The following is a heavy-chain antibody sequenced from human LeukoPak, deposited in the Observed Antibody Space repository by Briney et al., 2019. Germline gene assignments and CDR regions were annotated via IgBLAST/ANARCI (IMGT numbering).Heavy chain of an antibody. CDR2: ISSSSSYI. Sequence: PGGSLRLSCAASGFTFSSYSMNWVRQAPGKGLEWVSSISSSSSYIYYADSVKGRFTISRDNAKNSLYLQMNSLRAEDTAVYYCAKLFGYCSGGSCYPGAFDYWGQGTLVTVSS. CDR3: AKLFGYCSGGSCYPGAFDY. J-gene: IGHJ4*02. D-gene: IGHD2-15*01. CDR1: GFTFSSYS. V-gene: IGHV3-21*01.